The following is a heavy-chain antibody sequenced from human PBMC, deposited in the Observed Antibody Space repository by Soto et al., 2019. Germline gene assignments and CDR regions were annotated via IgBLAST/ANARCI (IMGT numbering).Heavy chain of an antibody. J-gene: IGHJ5*02. CDR2: ISYDGSNK. CDR3: AKDIAYRGYGGFDP. Sequence: GGSLRLSCAAYGFTFSSYGMHWVRQAPGKGLEWVSVISYDGSNKYYTDSVKGRFTISRDNSKNTLYLQMNSLRTEDTALYYCAKDIAYRGYGGFDPWGLGTLVTVSS. V-gene: IGHV3-30*02. D-gene: IGHD5-12*01. CDR1: GFTFSSYG.